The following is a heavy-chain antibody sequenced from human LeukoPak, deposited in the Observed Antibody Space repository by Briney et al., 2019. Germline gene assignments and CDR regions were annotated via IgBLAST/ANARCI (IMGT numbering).Heavy chain of an antibody. CDR3: ARVGIGREQGSQYYYGMDV. D-gene: IGHD1-26*01. CDR1: GYTFTSYG. CDR2: ISAYNGNT. J-gene: IGHJ6*02. V-gene: IGHV1-18*01. Sequence: GASVKVSCKASGYTFTSYGISWVRQAPGQGLEWMGWISAYNGNTNYAQKLQGRVTMTTDTSTSTAYMGLRSLRSDDTAVYYCARVGIGREQGSQYYYGMDVWGQGTTVTVSS.